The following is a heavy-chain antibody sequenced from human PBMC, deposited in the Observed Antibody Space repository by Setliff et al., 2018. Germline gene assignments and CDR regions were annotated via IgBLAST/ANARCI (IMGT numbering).Heavy chain of an antibody. D-gene: IGHD3-3*01. Sequence: ASVKVSCKASGYTFTSYAMHWVRQAPGQRLEWMGWINAGNGNTKYSQKFQGRVTITRDTSASTAYMELSSLRSEDTAVYYCARDPSQNDNFWSGYYYYYYYGMDVWGQGTTVTVSS. J-gene: IGHJ6*02. V-gene: IGHV1-3*01. CDR1: GYTFTSYA. CDR3: ARDPSQNDNFWSGYYYYYYYGMDV. CDR2: INAGNGNT.